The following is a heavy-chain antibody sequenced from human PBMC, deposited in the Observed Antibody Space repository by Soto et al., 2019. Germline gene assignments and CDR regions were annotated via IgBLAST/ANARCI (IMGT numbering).Heavy chain of an antibody. V-gene: IGHV3-48*02. Sequence: GGSLRLSCAASGFIFGSYSMNWVRQAPGRGLEWVSYISSSSTTVYYADSVEGRFTISRDNAKNSLYLQMNSLRDEDTAVYYCARQQYGSGIYDYWGQGTLVTVSS. CDR2: ISSSSTTV. J-gene: IGHJ4*02. D-gene: IGHD3-10*01. CDR1: GFIFGSYS. CDR3: ARQQYGSGIYDY.